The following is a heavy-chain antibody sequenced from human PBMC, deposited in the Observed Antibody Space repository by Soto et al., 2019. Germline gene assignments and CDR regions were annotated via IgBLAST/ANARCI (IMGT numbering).Heavy chain of an antibody. CDR3: ARFRPYYYDSSGYIEVYYFDY. V-gene: IGHV4-59*01. CDR2: IYYSGST. Sequence: SETLSLTCTVSGGSLSSYYWTWLRQPPGKGLEWFGYIYYSGSTNYNPSLKSRVTISVDTSKNQFSLKLSSVTAADTAVYYCARFRPYYYDSSGYIEVYYFDYWGQGTLVTVSS. D-gene: IGHD3-22*01. CDR1: GGSLSSYY. J-gene: IGHJ4*02.